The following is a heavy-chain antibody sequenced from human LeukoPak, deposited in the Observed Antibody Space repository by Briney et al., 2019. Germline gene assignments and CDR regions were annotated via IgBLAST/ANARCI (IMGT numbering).Heavy chain of an antibody. CDR2: IYYSGST. V-gene: IGHV4-59*08. CDR1: NCSVRSYY. D-gene: IGHD3-16*01. Sequence: PSETLSLTCTVSNCSVRSYYWSWVRQSPGKGLEWIGYIYYSGSTNYNPSLKSRVTISIHTSRNQFSLMLSSVTAADTAMYYCARYYDRTGFDYWGQGTLVTVSS. CDR3: ARYYDRTGFDY. J-gene: IGHJ4*02.